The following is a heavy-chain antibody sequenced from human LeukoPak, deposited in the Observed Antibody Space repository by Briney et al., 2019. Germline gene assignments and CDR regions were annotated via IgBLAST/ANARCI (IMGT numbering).Heavy chain of an antibody. V-gene: IGHV4-61*02. CDR3: ARDKGPFYDSSGYYDYYYYYYMDV. CDR1: GGSISSSSYY. CDR2: IYTSGST. J-gene: IGHJ6*03. D-gene: IGHD3-22*01. Sequence: SETLSLTCPVSGGSISSSSYYWSWIRQPAGKGLEWIGRIYTSGSTNYNPSLKSRVTMSVDTSKNQFSLKLSSVTAADTAVYYCARDKGPFYDSSGYYDYYYYYYMDVWGKGTTVTISS.